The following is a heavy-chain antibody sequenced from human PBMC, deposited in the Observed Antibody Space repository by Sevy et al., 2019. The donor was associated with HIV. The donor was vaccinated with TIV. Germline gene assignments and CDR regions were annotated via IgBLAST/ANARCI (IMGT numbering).Heavy chain of an antibody. CDR3: AVSPEGYYGSGDAFDI. Sequence: GGSLRLSCAASGFTFSSYAMSWVRQAPGKGLEWVSAISGSGGSTYYADSVKGRFTISRDNSKNTLYLQMNSLRAEDTAVSYCAVSPEGYYGSGDAFDIWGQGTMVTVSS. CDR2: ISGSGGST. D-gene: IGHD3-10*01. CDR1: GFTFSSYA. J-gene: IGHJ3*02. V-gene: IGHV3-23*01.